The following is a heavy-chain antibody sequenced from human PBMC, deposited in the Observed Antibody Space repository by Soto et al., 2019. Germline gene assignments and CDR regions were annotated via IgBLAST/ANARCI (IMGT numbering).Heavy chain of an antibody. D-gene: IGHD1-7*01. Sequence: GGSLRLSCAASGFTFSNAWMNWVRQAPGKGLEWVGRIKSKTDGGTTDYAAPVKGRFTISRDDSKNTLYLQMNSLKTEDTAVYYCTTDPLSSDYNWNYGTTVVAATQVDYWGQGTLVTVSS. CDR3: TTDPLSSDYNWNYGTTVVAATQVDY. CDR2: IKSKTDGGTT. J-gene: IGHJ4*02. V-gene: IGHV3-15*07. CDR1: GFTFSNAW.